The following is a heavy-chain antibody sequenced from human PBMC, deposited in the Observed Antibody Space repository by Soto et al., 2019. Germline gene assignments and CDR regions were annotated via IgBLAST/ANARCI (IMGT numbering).Heavy chain of an antibody. D-gene: IGHD3-22*01. CDR2: IFSNDEK. CDR3: ARMTNYYDSSGYYYPRDWFDP. V-gene: IGHV2-26*01. J-gene: IGHJ5*02. CDR1: GFSLSDAKMG. Sequence: QVTLKESGPVLVEPTETLTLTCTVSGFSLSDAKMGVSWIRQPPGQALEWLAHIFSNDEKSYSRSLKSRLAISKDASKSQVVLIMTNMDPVDTATYYCARMTNYYDSSGYYYPRDWFDPWGQGTLVTVSS.